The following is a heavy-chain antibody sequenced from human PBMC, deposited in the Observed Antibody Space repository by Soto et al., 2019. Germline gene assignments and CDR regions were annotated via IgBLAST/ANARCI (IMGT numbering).Heavy chain of an antibody. V-gene: IGHV3-30*18. D-gene: IGHD3-3*01. CDR3: AKESRGDGFWSGYYNYYGMDV. Sequence: GGSLRLSCAASGFTISNYGMHWVRQAPGKGLEWVAVISFDGSNEYFKESVKGRLTISRDNSRNTVYLQMNSLTAEDTAVYYCAKESRGDGFWSGYYNYYGMDVWGQGTTVTVSS. CDR1: GFTISNYG. CDR2: ISFDGSNE. J-gene: IGHJ6*02.